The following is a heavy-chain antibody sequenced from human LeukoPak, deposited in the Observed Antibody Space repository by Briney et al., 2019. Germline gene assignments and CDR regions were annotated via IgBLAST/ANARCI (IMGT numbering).Heavy chain of an antibody. J-gene: IGHJ4*02. Sequence: GGTLRLSCAASGFTFSSYGMNWVRQAPGKGLEWVSAISGSGDNTYYADSVKSRFTISRDNSKNTLYLQMNSLRAEDTAVYYCAKDTFRRPYSGSQSHWGQGTLVTVSS. CDR3: AKDTFRRPYSGSQSH. CDR1: GFTFSSYG. D-gene: IGHD1-26*01. CDR2: ISGSGDNT. V-gene: IGHV3-23*01.